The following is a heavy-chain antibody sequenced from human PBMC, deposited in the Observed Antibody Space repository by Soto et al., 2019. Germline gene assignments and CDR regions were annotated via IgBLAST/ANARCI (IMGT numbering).Heavy chain of an antibody. CDR2: TRNKANSYTT. J-gene: IGHJ6*02. D-gene: IGHD2-15*01. CDR1: GFTFSDHY. V-gene: IGHV3-72*01. CDR3: AREGRYCSGGSCYYYYYGMDV. Sequence: EVQLVESGGGLVQPGGSLRLSCAASGFTFSDHYMDWVRQAPGKGLEWVGRTRNKANSYTTEYAAYVKGRITISRDDSKNSLYLQRNSLKTDDTAVYYCAREGRYCSGGSCYYYYYGMDVWGQGTTVTVSS.